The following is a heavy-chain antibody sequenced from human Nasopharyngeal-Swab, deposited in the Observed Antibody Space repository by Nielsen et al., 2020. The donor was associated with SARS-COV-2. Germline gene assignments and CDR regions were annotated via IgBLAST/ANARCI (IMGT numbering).Heavy chain of an antibody. D-gene: IGHD3-22*01. V-gene: IGHV3-48*02. CDR3: AREGHDSSEGYAFDI. CDR1: GFTFSSYS. Sequence: GESLKISCAASGFTFSSYSMNWVRQAPGKGLEWVSYISSSSTIYYADSVKGRFTISRDNAKNSPYLQMNSLRDEDTAVYYCAREGHDSSEGYAFDIWGQGTMVTVSS. J-gene: IGHJ3*02. CDR2: ISSSSTI.